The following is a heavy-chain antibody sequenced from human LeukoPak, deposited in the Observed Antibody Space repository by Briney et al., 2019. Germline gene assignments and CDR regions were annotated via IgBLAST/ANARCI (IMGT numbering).Heavy chain of an antibody. CDR3: ARVVHDSSGYPFDY. J-gene: IGHJ4*02. CDR1: GYTFTSYD. V-gene: IGHV1-8*01. Sequence: ASVKVSCKASGYTFTSYDINWVRQATGQGLEWMGWMNPNSGNTGYAQKFQGRVTMTRNTSISTAYMGLSSLRSEVTAVYYCARVVHDSSGYPFDYWGQGTLVTVSS. CDR2: MNPNSGNT. D-gene: IGHD3-22*01.